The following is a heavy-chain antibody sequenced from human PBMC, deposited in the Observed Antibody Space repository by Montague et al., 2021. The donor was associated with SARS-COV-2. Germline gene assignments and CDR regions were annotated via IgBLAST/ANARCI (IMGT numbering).Heavy chain of an antibody. Sequence: SETLSLTCTVYGDSFSASYWAWIRQPPGKGLEWIGDINHSGRTSYNSSLKSRVTISVDTSKNQFSLNLSSVTAADTAVYFCARADRRSPANTHLDYYNGLDLWGQGTTVTVSS. CDR3: ARADRRSPANTHLDYYNGLDL. V-gene: IGHV4-59*01. J-gene: IGHJ6*02. D-gene: IGHD1-26*01. CDR2: INHSGRT. CDR1: GDSFSASY.